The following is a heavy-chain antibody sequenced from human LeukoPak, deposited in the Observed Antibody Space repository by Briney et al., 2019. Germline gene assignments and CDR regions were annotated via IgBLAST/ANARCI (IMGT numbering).Heavy chain of an antibody. CDR2: INPNSGGT. V-gene: IGHV1-2*02. D-gene: IGHD3-22*01. CDR3: ARDPITMIVVIVGPMDV. Sequence: GASVKVSYKASGYTFTGYYMHWVRQAPGQGLEWMGWINPNSGGTNYAQKFQGRVTMTRDTSISTAYMELSRLRSDDTAVYYCARDPITMIVVIVGPMDVCGKRTTVTVSS. CDR1: GYTFTGYY. J-gene: IGHJ6*03.